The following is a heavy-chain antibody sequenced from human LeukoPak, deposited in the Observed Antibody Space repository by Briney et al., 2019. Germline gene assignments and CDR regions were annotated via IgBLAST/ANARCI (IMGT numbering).Heavy chain of an antibody. D-gene: IGHD1-14*01. CDR1: GGSISSYY. CDR3: ARAKPSDGPFDY. CDR2: IYYSGST. V-gene: IGHV4-59*01. J-gene: IGHJ4*02. Sequence: PSETLSLICTVSGGSISSYYWSWIRQTPGKGLEWIGYIYYSGSTNYNPSLKSRVAISVDTSKNQFSLKLSSVTAADTAVYYCARAKPSDGPFDYWGQGTLVTVSS.